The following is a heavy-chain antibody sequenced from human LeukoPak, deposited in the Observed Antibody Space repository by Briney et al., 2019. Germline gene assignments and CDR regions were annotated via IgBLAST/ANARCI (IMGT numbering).Heavy chain of an antibody. J-gene: IGHJ5*02. CDR3: ARGVLLSWSNWFDP. V-gene: IGHV1-8*03. Sequence: ASVKVSCKASGYTFTSYDINWVRQATGQGLEWMGWMNPNSGNTGYAQKFQGRVTITRNTSISTAYMEPSSLRSEDTAVYYCARGVLLSWSNWFDPWGQGTLVTVSS. CDR1: GYTFTSYD. D-gene: IGHD3-10*01. CDR2: MNPNSGNT.